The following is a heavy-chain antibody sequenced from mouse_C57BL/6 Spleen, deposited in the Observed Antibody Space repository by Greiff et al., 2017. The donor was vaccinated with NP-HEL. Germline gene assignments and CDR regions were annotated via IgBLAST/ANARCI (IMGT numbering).Heavy chain of an antibody. CDR2: ISDGGSYT. CDR1: GFTFSSYA. V-gene: IGHV5-4*01. J-gene: IGHJ3*01. D-gene: IGHD2-1*01. Sequence: EVKVVESGGGLVKPGGSLKLSCAASGFTFSSYAMSWVRQTPEKRLEWVATISDGGSYTYYPDNVKGRFTISRDNAKNNLYLQMSHLKSEDTAMYYCARDRLLLSWFAYWGQGTLVTVSA. CDR3: ARDRLLLSWFAY.